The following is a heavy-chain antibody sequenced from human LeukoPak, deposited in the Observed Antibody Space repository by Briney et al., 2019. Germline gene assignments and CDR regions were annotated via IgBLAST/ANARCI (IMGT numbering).Heavy chain of an antibody. CDR3: ARDSSGYQ. V-gene: IGHV3-7*01. CDR2: IKEDGSEK. CDR1: GFTFSTYW. Sequence: GGSLRLSCAASGFTFSTYWMSWVRQAPGKGLEWVANIKEDGSEKYYGDSVKGRFAISRDNAKNSLCLQMNSLRAEDTAVYYCARDSSGYQWGQGTLVTVSS. J-gene: IGHJ4*02. D-gene: IGHD3-22*01.